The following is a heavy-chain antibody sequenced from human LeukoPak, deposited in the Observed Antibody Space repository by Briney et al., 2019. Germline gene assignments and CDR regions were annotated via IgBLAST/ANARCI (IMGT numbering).Heavy chain of an antibody. CDR1: GFTFSTYA. J-gene: IGHJ4*02. D-gene: IGHD6-13*01. CDR2: ISGSGDST. V-gene: IGHV3-23*01. Sequence: GGSLRLSCAASGFTFSTYAMSWVRQAPGKGLEWVSAISGSGDSTYYADSVKGRFIISRDYSKNTLYLQMNSLRAEDTAVYYCAATRRYSSSWDRGFFDYWGQGTVVTVSA. CDR3: AATRRYSSSWDRGFFDY.